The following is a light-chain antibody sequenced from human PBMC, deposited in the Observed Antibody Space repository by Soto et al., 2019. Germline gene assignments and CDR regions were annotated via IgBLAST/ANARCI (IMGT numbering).Light chain of an antibody. Sequence: EIVLTQSPATLSLSPGERAILSCRASQSVSTFLAWFQQKPGQPPRLLIYNASNRTTGIPARISGSGSGTDFTLTISSLVHEDFAVYYCQQRGDWPPITFGQGTRLEIK. J-gene: IGKJ5*01. CDR1: QSVSTF. V-gene: IGKV3-11*01. CDR2: NAS. CDR3: QQRGDWPPIT.